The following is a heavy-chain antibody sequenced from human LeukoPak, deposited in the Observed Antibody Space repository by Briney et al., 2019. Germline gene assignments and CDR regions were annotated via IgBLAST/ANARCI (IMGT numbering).Heavy chain of an antibody. CDR3: ARDQTGDGFDY. CDR2: INPNSGGT. V-gene: IGHV1-2*02. D-gene: IGHD7-27*01. CDR1: GYTFTGYY. Sequence: ASVNLSCKASGYTFTGYYMHWVRQAPGQGLEWMGWINPNSGGTNYAQKFQGRVTMTRDTSISTAYMELSRLRSDDTAVYYCARDQTGDGFDYWGQRTLVSVSS. J-gene: IGHJ4*02.